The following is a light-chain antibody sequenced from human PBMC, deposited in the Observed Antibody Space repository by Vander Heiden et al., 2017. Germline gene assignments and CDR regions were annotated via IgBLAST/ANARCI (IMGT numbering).Light chain of an antibody. CDR2: DVS. V-gene: IGKV3-15*01. CDR1: QSIRTY. J-gene: IGKJ3*01. CDR3: QQYKHGHQFT. Sequence: ETVMTQSPATLSVSPGERVTLSCRASQSIRTYLAWYQKKPGQAPRLLMYDVSTRATGSPDRFSGSGCGKDCTLTISILQSEECEIYYCQQYKHGHQFTFVPG.